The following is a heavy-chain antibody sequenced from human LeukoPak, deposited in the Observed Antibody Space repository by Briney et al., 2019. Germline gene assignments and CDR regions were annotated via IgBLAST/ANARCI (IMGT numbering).Heavy chain of an antibody. CDR1: GFTFSTCA. CDR3: ARAGDGYNSLDAFDI. D-gene: IGHD5-24*01. CDR2: VSYDGSDK. J-gene: IGHJ3*02. V-gene: IGHV3-30-3*01. Sequence: GGSLRLSCAASGFTFSTCAMHWVRQAPGKGLEWVAVVSYDGSDKYYADSVKGRFTISRDNSKNTLYLQMNSLRAEDTAVYYCARAGDGYNSLDAFDIWGQGTMVTVSS.